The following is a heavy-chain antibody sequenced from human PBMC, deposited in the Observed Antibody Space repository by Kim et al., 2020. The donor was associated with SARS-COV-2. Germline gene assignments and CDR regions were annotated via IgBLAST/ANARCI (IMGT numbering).Heavy chain of an antibody. D-gene: IGHD6-19*01. CDR2: ST. CDR3: ARAVATVFDY. Sequence: STNYNPSLKSRVTISVDKSKNQFSLKLSSVTAADTAVYYCARAVATVFDYWGQGTLVTVSS. V-gene: IGHV4-4*02. J-gene: IGHJ4*02.